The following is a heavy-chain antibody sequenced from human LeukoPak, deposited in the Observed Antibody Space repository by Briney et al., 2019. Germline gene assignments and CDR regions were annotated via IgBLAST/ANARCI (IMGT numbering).Heavy chain of an antibody. V-gene: IGHV4-30-2*01. CDR2: IYYSGST. CDR1: GGSINSGGYS. J-gene: IGHJ5*02. Sequence: PSQTLSLTCSVSGGSINSGGYSWSWIRQPPGKGLEWIGYIYYSGSTYYNPSLKSRVTISVDRSKNQFSLKLSSVTAADTAVYYCGRGGHWGGIYRHNWFDPWGQGTLVTVSS. D-gene: IGHD3-16*01. CDR3: GRGGHWGGIYRHNWFDP.